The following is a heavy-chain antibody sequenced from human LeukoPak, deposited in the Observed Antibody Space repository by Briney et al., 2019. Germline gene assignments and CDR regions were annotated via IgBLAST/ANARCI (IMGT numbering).Heavy chain of an antibody. CDR3: ARSSYSGSYRRDRAACQFDY. CDR2: INHSGST. V-gene: IGHV4-34*01. D-gene: IGHD1-26*01. J-gene: IGHJ4*02. CDR1: GGSFSGYY. Sequence: SETLSLTCAVYGGSFSGYYWSWIRQPPGKGLEWIGEINHSGSTNYNPSLKSRVTISVDTSKNQFSLKLSSVTAADTAVYYCARSSYSGSYRRDRAACQFDYWGQGTLVTVSS.